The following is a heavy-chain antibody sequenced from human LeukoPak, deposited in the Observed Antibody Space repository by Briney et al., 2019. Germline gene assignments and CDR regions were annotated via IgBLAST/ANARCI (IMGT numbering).Heavy chain of an antibody. CDR2: ISSSSSTI. J-gene: IGHJ6*02. CDR3: ARESRYYYYGMDV. V-gene: IGHV3-48*02. CDR1: GFTFSNYA. Sequence: GGSLRLSCAVSGFTFSNYAMNWVRQAPGKGLEWVSYISSSSSTIYYADSVKGRFTISRDNAKNSLYLQMNSLRDEDTAVYYCARESRYYYYGMDVWGQGTTVTVSS.